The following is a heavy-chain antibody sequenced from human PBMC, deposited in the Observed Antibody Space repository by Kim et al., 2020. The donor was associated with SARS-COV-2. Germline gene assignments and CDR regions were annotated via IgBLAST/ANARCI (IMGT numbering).Heavy chain of an antibody. V-gene: IGHV4-59*13. D-gene: IGHD4-17*01. CDR3: AKDAHYGHWFDP. CDR2: IHYSGKT. J-gene: IGHJ5*02. Sequence: SETLSLTCTVSGGSISSDFWSWIRQSPGKGLEWIGYIHYSGKTNYNPSLQSRLTISIDTSKNQFSLKLSSVTAADTALYYCAKDAHYGHWFDPWDQGTLVTVSS. CDR1: GGSISSDF.